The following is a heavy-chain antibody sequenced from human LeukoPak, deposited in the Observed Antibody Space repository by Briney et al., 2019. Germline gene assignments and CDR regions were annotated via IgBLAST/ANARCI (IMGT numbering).Heavy chain of an antibody. D-gene: IGHD3-22*01. Sequence: ASVKVSCKASGYTFTSYGISWVRQAPGQGLEWMGWISSYSGNTNYAQKLQGRATMTTDTSTSTAYMELRSLRSDDTAVYYCARVEYYDSSAYYYYYYYMDVWGKGTTVTVSS. J-gene: IGHJ6*03. V-gene: IGHV1-18*01. CDR2: ISSYSGNT. CDR3: ARVEYYDSSAYYYYYYYMDV. CDR1: GYTFTSYG.